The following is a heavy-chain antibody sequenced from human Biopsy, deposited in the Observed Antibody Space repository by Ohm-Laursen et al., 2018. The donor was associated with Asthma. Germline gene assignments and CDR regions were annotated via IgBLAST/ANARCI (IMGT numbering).Heavy chain of an antibody. D-gene: IGHD2-21*02. CDR3: ASYEVVTSILPLDV. CDR1: GFTFSRYG. Sequence: SLRLSCAASGFTFSRYGMHWVRQAPGKGLEWVAVISYDGSNKYYGDSVQGRFTISRDNSKNTLYLQMNSLRAEDTAVYYCASYEVVTSILPLDVWGQGTLVTVSS. J-gene: IGHJ4*02. CDR2: ISYDGSNK. V-gene: IGHV3-30*03.